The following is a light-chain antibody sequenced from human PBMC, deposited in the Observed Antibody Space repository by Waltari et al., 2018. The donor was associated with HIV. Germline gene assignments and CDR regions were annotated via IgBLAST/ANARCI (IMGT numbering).Light chain of an antibody. CDR1: SSAVAYYRS. Sequence: QSALTQPASVSGSPGQSITISCTGTSSAVAYYRSVSWYHYHPVKAPKLLIYDVLERPSGVSDRFSGSKSGNTASLTISGLQAEDEADYYCCSYAGSSTLVFGGGTKLTVL. CDR3: CSYAGSSTLV. V-gene: IGLV2-23*02. J-gene: IGLJ2*01. CDR2: DVL.